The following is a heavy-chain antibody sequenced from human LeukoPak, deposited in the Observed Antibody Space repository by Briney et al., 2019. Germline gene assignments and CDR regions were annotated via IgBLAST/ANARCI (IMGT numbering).Heavy chain of an antibody. V-gene: IGHV3-30*04. J-gene: IGHJ3*02. CDR3: ARDHDSNGYYSSMCI. Sequence: GRSLRLSCAASGFTFSSYAMHWVRQSPGKGLEWVAVISYGGSDKYYADSVKGRFSISRDNSKNTVYLQMNSLRGDDTAVYYCARDHDSNGYYSSMCIWGQGTMVAVSS. CDR2: ISYGGSDK. CDR1: GFTFSSYA. D-gene: IGHD3-22*01.